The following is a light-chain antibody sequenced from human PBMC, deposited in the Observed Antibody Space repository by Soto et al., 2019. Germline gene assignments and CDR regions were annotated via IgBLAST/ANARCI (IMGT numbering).Light chain of an antibody. J-gene: IGKJ1*01. V-gene: IGKV3-15*01. CDR1: QRVYSN. CDR3: QQRSSWHT. Sequence: EILMTQSPDTLSVSPGESATLSCRASQRVYSNLAWYQQRPGQAPRLLIYGASTRATGVPARFSGRGSGTEFTLTISSLQSEDSAIYYCQQRSSWHTFGQGTKVDIK. CDR2: GAS.